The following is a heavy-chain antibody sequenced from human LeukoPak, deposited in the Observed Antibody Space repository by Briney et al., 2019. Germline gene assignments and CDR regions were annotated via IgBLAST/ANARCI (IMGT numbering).Heavy chain of an antibody. J-gene: IGHJ4*02. V-gene: IGHV4-61*02. CDR3: ARELLWFGQALDY. D-gene: IGHD3-10*01. CDR2: IYTSGST. Sequence: SETLSLTCTVSGGCISSGSYYWSWIRQPAGKGLEWIGRIYTSGSTNYNPSLKSRVTISVDTSKNQCSLKLSSVTAADTAVYYCARELLWFGQALDYWGQGTLVTVSS. CDR1: GGCISSGSYY.